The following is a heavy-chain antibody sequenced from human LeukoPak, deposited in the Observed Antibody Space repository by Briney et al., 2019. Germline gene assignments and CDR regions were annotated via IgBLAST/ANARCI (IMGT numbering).Heavy chain of an antibody. Sequence: GGSLRLSCAASGVTLSSYAMSWARQAPGKGLEWVSGISSSGSGGNTYYADSVKGRFTISRDSSKNTLFLHMNTLRAEDTAIYCAKDRTVGASYWYFDLWGRGTLITVSS. J-gene: IGHJ2*01. CDR2: ISSSGSGGNT. V-gene: IGHV3-23*01. CDR3: AKDRTVGASYWYFDL. CDR1: GVTLSSYA. D-gene: IGHD1-26*01.